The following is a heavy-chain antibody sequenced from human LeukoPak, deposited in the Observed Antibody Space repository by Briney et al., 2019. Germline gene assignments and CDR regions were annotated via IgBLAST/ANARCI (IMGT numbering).Heavy chain of an antibody. CDR3: VRDFDYGSAI. V-gene: IGHV1-2*02. J-gene: IGHJ4*02. CDR2: IDPYSGGA. Sequence: ASVKVSCKASGYTFTDYYIHWVRQTPGQGLEWMGWIDPYSGGANYAQKFQGRVTMTRDTSVTTAYMELTRLTSDDTAVYYRVRDFDYGSAIWGQGTLVTVSS. D-gene: IGHD3-10*01. CDR1: GYTFTDYY.